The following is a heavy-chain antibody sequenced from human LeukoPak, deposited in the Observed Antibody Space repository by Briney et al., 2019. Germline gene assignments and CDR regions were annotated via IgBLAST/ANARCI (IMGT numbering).Heavy chain of an antibody. CDR1: GYTFTSYY. Sequence: GASVKVSCKASGYTFTSYYMHWVRQAPGQGLEWMGISNPSGGTTSYAQKFKGRVTMTRDASTSTVYMELSSLRSEDTAVYYCARVVEGVVTYYGMNVWGQGTTVTVSS. CDR3: ARVVEGVVTYYGMNV. J-gene: IGHJ6*02. V-gene: IGHV1-46*01. D-gene: IGHD2-21*02. CDR2: SNPSGGTT.